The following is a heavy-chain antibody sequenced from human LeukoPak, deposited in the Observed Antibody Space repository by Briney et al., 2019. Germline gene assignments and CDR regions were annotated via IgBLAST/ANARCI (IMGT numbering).Heavy chain of an antibody. CDR3: ARAAVAGLYYFDY. J-gene: IGHJ4*02. CDR2: IYTSGST. V-gene: IGHV4-4*07. D-gene: IGHD6-19*01. Sequence: SETLSLTCTVSGGSISSYYWNWIRQPAGKGLEWIGRIYTSGSTNYNPSLKSRVTMSVDTSKNQFSLKLNSVTAADTAVYYCARAAVAGLYYFDYWGQGTLVTVSS. CDR1: GGSISSYY.